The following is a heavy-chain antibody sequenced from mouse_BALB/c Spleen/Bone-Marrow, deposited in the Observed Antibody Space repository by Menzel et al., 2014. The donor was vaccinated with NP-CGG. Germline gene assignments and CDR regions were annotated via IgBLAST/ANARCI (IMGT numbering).Heavy chain of an antibody. V-gene: IGHV1S81*02. D-gene: IGHD2-2*01. CDR2: INPSNGRT. CDR3: AARLSHLTMDY. CDR1: GYTFTNYW. J-gene: IGHJ4*01. Sequence: QDQLQQPGAELVKPGASLKLSCKASGYTFTNYWIHWVKQRPGQGLEWIGEINPSNGRTNYNEKFKTKATLTVDKSSSTAYMQLSSLTSEDSAVNYCAARLSHLTMDYWGQGTSVTVSS.